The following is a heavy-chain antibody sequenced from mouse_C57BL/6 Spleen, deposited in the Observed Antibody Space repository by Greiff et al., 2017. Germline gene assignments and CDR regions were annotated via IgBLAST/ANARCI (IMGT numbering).Heavy chain of an antibody. CDR3: AREGDSNYWYFDV. J-gene: IGHJ1*03. V-gene: IGHV3-6*01. D-gene: IGHD2-5*01. CDR2: ISYDGSN. Sequence: ESGPGLVKPSQSLSFTCSVTGYSITSGYYWNWIRQFPGNKLEWMGYISYDGSNNYNPSLKNRISITRDTSKNQFFLKLNSVTTEDTATYYCAREGDSNYWYFDVWGTGTTATVAS. CDR1: GYSITSGYY.